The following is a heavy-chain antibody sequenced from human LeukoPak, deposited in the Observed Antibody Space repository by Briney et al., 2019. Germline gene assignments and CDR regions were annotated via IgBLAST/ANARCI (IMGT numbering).Heavy chain of an antibody. V-gene: IGHV1-2*02. CDR2: INPNSGGT. CDR3: ARDAWSTFWYFDL. D-gene: IGHD2-15*01. J-gene: IGHJ2*01. CDR1: GYTFTSYG. Sequence: ASVKVSCKASGYTFTSYGISWVRQAPGQGLEWLGWINPNSGGTIYAQNFQGRVTMTSDTSISTAYMELSRLRSDDTAVYYCARDAWSTFWYFDLWGRGTLVTVSS.